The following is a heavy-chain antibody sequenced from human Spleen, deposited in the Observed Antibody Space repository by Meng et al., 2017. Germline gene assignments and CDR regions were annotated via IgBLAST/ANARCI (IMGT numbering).Heavy chain of an antibody. CDR3: VKWGGEGKVADY. D-gene: IGHD3-10*01. CDR1: GFTFSSYA. V-gene: IGHV3-23*02. CDR2: VSSSGGST. Sequence: VQLLESGGVLVQPGVSLRLSCTASGFTFSSYAMTWVRPTPGEGLEWVSTVSSSGGSTYYEDSVRGRFTISRDNTKNTLYLQMNSLRAEDMAIYSCVKWGGEGKVADYWGQGTLVTVSS. J-gene: IGHJ4*02.